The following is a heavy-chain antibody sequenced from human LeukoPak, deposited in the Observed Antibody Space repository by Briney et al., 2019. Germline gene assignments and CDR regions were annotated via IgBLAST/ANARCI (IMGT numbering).Heavy chain of an antibody. J-gene: IGHJ4*02. CDR3: ARVGMATTVGGYRDPEFFDY. CDR2: MNPNSGNT. Sequence: ASVKVSCKASGYTFTSYDINWVRQATGQGLGWMGWMNPNSGNTGYAQKFQDRVTMTRNTSISTAYMELSSLRSEDTAVYYCARVGMATTVGGYRDPEFFDYWGQGTLVTVSS. V-gene: IGHV1-8*01. D-gene: IGHD5-24*01. CDR1: GYTFTSYD.